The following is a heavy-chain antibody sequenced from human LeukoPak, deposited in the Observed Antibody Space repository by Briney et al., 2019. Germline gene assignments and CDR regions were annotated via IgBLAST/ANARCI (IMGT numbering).Heavy chain of an antibody. CDR2: INPSGGST. CDR3: ARDGRGIAAAGTPYYFDY. CDR1: GYTFTSYY. J-gene: IGHJ4*02. V-gene: IGHV1-46*01. Sequence: ASVKVSCKASGYTFTSYYMHWVRQAPGQGLEWMGIINPSGGSTSYAQKFQGRVTMTRDMSTSTVYMELSSLRSEDTAVYYCARDGRGIAAAGTPYYFDYWGQGTLVTVSS. D-gene: IGHD6-13*01.